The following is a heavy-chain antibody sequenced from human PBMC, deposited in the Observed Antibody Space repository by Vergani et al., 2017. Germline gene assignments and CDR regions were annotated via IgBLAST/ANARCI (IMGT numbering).Heavy chain of an antibody. CDR3: ARDSYGRIIVWGFDY. Sequence: QLQLQESGPGLVKPSETLSLTCTVSGGSISSSSYYWGWIRQPPGKGLEWIGSIYYSGSTYYNPSLKSRVTISVDTSKNQFSLKLSSVTAADTAVYYCARDSYGRIIVWGFDYWGQGTLVTVSS. V-gene: IGHV4-39*07. J-gene: IGHJ4*02. D-gene: IGHD3-16*02. CDR2: IYYSGST. CDR1: GGSISSSSYY.